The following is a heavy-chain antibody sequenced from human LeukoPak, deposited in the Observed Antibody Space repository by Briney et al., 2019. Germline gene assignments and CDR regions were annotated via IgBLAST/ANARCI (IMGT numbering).Heavy chain of an antibody. CDR2: IYTSGST. V-gene: IGHV4-59*10. J-gene: IGHJ2*01. CDR1: GGSFSGYY. CDR3: ARSIVWGGYWYFDL. Sequence: SETLSLTCAVYGGSFSGYYWSWIRQPAGKGLEWIGRIYTSGSTNYNPSLKSRVTISVDTSKNQFSLKLSSVTAADTAVYYCARSIVWGGYWYFDLWGRGTLVTVSS. D-gene: IGHD3-3*01.